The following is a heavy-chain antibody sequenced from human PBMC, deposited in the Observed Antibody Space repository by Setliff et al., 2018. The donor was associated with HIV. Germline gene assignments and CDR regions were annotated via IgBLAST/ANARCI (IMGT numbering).Heavy chain of an antibody. CDR1: GFSFTFYA. D-gene: IGHD1-1*01. CDR2: ISGSGGVT. CDR3: AKQTNLGTVPDS. J-gene: IGHJ4*02. Sequence: PGGSLRLSCAASGFSFTFYALSWVRQTPGKGLEWISGISGSGGVTYYADSVKGRFTISRDNSKSSLYLQMDSLRAEDTAVYYCAKQTNLGTVPDSWGQGTLVTVSS. V-gene: IGHV3-23*01.